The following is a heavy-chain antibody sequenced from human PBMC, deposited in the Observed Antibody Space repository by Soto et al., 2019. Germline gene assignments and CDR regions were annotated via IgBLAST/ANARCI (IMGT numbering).Heavy chain of an antibody. CDR3: AMLGGWSGGSSGMDV. Sequence: EVQLVESGGGLVQPGGSLRLSCAASGLIFSDYHMDWVRQAHGRGWEWVGRIRRKANSYTPEYAASVKGRFTISSDDSKNSLYLQMKSLKSEDTAVYYCAMLGGWSGGSSGMDVWGQGTTVTVSS. CDR2: IRRKANSYTP. V-gene: IGHV3-72*01. CDR1: GLIFSDYH. D-gene: IGHD6-19*01. J-gene: IGHJ6*02.